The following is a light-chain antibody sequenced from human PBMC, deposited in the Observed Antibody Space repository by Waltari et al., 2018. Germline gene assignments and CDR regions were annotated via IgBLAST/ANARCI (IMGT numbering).Light chain of an antibody. J-gene: IGKJ1*01. CDR3: QKYERLPST. CDR2: DVS. CDR1: PSICRS. Sequence: EIVLTQSPGTLSLSPGERATLSCRASPSICRSLVWYQQKPGQAPRLLIYDVSRRATGIPDRFSGSGDGTDCILTISRLEPEDFAVYYCQKYERLPSTFGQGTTVEIK. V-gene: IGKV3-20*01.